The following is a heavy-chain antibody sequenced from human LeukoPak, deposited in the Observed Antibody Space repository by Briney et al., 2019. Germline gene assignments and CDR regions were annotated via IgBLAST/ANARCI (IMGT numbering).Heavy chain of an antibody. CDR3: GRGPVDGYSYGFLDY. Sequence: QPGGSLRLSCAASGFTVSSNYMNWVRQAPGRGLEWVSVIYSGGKTYYADSVKGRFTISRDNSKNTLYLQMNSLRAVDTAVYYCGRGPVDGYSYGFLDYWGQGTLVTVSS. CDR1: GFTVSSNY. CDR2: IYSGGKT. J-gene: IGHJ4*02. D-gene: IGHD5-18*01. V-gene: IGHV3-53*01.